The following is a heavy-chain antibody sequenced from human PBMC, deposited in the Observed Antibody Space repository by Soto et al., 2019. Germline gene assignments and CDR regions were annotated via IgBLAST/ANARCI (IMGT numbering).Heavy chain of an antibody. V-gene: IGHV3-7*04. Sequence: EVPLVESGGGLVQTGGSLRLSCAIFESTVSRDWMNWVRQAPGKGLEWVAHINQDGSEKYYVDPVKGRFTISRDNAKKSLYLQMNSLRPASTAIYYCSGGVGDAFWGPGTLVTVSS. CDR1: ESTVSRDW. D-gene: IGHD1-26*01. CDR2: INQDGSEK. CDR3: SGGVGDAF. J-gene: IGHJ4*02.